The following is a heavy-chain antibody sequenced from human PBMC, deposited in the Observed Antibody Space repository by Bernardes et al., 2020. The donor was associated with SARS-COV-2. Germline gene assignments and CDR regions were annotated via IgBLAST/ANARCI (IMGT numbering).Heavy chain of an antibody. D-gene: IGHD4-17*01. V-gene: IGHV4-31*03. CDR1: GGSISSGIYY. Sequence: TLSLTCTVSGGSISSGIYYWSWIRQHPGKGLEWIGNIYYNGSTNYNPSLRSRVSISVDTSKNQFSLNLSSVTAADTAVYYCARSTVSYNCFDPWGQGTLVTVSS. CDR2: IYYNGST. CDR3: ARSTVSYNCFDP. J-gene: IGHJ5*02.